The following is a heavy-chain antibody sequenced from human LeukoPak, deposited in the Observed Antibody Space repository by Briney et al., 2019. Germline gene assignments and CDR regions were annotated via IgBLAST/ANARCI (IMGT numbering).Heavy chain of an antibody. CDR2: IYYSGST. V-gene: IGHV4-39*07. CDR1: GGSISSSSYY. D-gene: IGHD3-22*01. Sequence: SETLSLTCTVSGGSISSSSYYWGWIRQPPGKGLEWIGSIYYSGSTYYNPSLKSRVTISVDTSKNQFSLKLSSVTAADTAVYYCASPGDYYDSSPGNDYFDYWGQGTLVTVSS. J-gene: IGHJ4*02. CDR3: ASPGDYYDSSPGNDYFDY.